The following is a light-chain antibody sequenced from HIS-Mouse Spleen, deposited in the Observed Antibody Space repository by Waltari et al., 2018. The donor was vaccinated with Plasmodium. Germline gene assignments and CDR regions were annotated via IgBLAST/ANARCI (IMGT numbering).Light chain of an antibody. J-gene: IGKJ4*01. CDR1: QRISSW. CDR2: KAS. V-gene: IGKV1-5*03. Sequence: DIQLTHSPSTLSASLGYRVTITCRASQRISSWLAWYQQKPGKAPKLLIYKASSLESGVPSRFSGSGSVTEFTLTISSLQPDDFATYYCQQYNSYSLLTFGGGTKVEIK. CDR3: QQYNSYSLLT.